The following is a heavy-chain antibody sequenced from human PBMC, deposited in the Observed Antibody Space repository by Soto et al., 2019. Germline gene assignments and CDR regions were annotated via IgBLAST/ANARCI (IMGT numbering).Heavy chain of an antibody. CDR1: GFTFSTYG. CDR2: ISYDGSNK. V-gene: IGHV3-30*18. J-gene: IGHJ4*02. Sequence: QVQLVESGGGVVQPGRSLRLSCAASGFTFSTYGIHWVRQAPGKGLEWVAVISYDGSNKYYADSVKGRLTISRDNSKNTLYLQMSSLRAEDTAVYYCAKGFSYSVIDYWGQGTLVTVSS. D-gene: IGHD5-18*01. CDR3: AKGFSYSVIDY.